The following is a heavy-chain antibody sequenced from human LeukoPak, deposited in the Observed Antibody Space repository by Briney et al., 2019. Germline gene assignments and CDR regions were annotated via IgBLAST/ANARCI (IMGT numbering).Heavy chain of an antibody. Sequence: GGSLRLSCAASGFTFNNYWMHWVRQAPGKGLVWVSRINTAGNTTSYADSVKGRFTTSRDNSKNTLFLQMNSLRAEDTAIYYCAKYGPQDSGSSHFDYWGQGALVTVSS. D-gene: IGHD1-26*01. J-gene: IGHJ4*02. CDR1: GFTFNNYW. CDR2: INTAGNTT. V-gene: IGHV3-74*01. CDR3: AKYGPQDSGSSHFDY.